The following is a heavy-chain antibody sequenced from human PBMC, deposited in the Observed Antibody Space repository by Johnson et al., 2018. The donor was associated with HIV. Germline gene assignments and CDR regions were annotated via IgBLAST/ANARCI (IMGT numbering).Heavy chain of an antibody. CDR3: VRGAITMIRGGIAFDI. V-gene: IGHV3-66*01. CDR1: GFSVSSNY. CDR2: IYGGGST. D-gene: IGHD3-10*01. J-gene: IGHJ3*02. Sequence: VQLLESVGGVVQPGRSLRLSCAASGFSVSSNYMSWVRQAPGKGLEWVSVIYGGGSTNYADSVKVRFTISRDNSKNELHLQMNSLTAEDTAVYYCVRGAITMIRGGIAFDIWGQGTMVTVSS.